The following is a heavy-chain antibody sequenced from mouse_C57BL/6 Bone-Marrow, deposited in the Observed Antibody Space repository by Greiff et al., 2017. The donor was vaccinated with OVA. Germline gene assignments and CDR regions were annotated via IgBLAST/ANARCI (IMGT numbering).Heavy chain of an antibody. Sequence: VQLQQSGPVLVKPGASVKMSCKASGYTFTDYYMNWVKQSHGKSLEWIGVINPYNGGTSYNQKFKGKATLTVDKSSSTAYMELNSLTSEDSAVYYCARAYDINHYYAMDYWGQGTSVTVSS. CDR1: GYTFTDYY. J-gene: IGHJ4*01. CDR2: INPYNGGT. D-gene: IGHD2-5*01. V-gene: IGHV1-19*01. CDR3: ARAYDINHYYAMDY.